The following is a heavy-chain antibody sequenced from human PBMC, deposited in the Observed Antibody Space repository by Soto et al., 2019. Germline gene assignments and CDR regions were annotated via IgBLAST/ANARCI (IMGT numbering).Heavy chain of an antibody. CDR1: GGTFSTYA. CDR2: IIPSTGST. CDR3: ARGGSSSDY. D-gene: IGHD6-13*01. Sequence: QVQLVQSGAEVKKPGSSVKVSCKAFGGTFSTYAVSWVRQAPGQGLEWVGGIIPSTGSTNHAQKFQGRVTITADESTRTVYMELTSLRSDDTAVYYCARGGSSSDYWGQETLVTVSS. J-gene: IGHJ4*02. V-gene: IGHV1-69*12.